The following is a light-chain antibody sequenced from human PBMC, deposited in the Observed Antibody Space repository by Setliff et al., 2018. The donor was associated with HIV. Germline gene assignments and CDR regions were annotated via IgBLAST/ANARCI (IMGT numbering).Light chain of an antibody. Sequence: QSVLAQPPSVSGTLGQRVTISCTGSSSNFGAGYDVHWYQQLPGTAPKLLISGNNNRPSGVPDRFSGSKSGTSASLAITGLQAEDEADYYCQSYDSSLSAYVFGTGTKVTV. CDR1: SSNFGAGYD. J-gene: IGLJ1*01. V-gene: IGLV1-40*01. CDR2: GNN. CDR3: QSYDSSLSAYV.